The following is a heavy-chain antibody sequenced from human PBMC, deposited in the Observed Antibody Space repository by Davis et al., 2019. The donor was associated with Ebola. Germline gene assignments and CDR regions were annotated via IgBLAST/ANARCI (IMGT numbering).Heavy chain of an antibody. V-gene: IGHV3-23*01. J-gene: IGHJ4*02. CDR1: GFTFSSYA. CDR3: AKWDCSGGSCYGFDY. CDR2: ISGSGGST. Sequence: GGSLRLSCAASGFTFSSYAMRWVRQAPGKGLEWVSAISGSGGSTYYADSVKGRFTISRDNSKNTLYLQMNSLRAEDTAVYYCAKWDCSGGSCYGFDYWGQGTLVTVSS. D-gene: IGHD2-15*01.